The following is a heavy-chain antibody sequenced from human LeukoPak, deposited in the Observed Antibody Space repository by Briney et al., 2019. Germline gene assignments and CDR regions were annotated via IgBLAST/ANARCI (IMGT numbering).Heavy chain of an antibody. D-gene: IGHD3-3*01. V-gene: IGHV1-2*02. CDR2: INPNSGGT. CDR3: AREVFDFWSGPADY. J-gene: IGHJ4*02. CDR1: GYTFTGYY. Sequence: ASVKVSCKASGYTFTGYYMHRVRQAPGQGLEWMGWINPNSGGTNYAQKFQGRVTMTRDTSISTAYMELSRLRSDDTAVYYCAREVFDFWSGPADYWGQGTLITVSS.